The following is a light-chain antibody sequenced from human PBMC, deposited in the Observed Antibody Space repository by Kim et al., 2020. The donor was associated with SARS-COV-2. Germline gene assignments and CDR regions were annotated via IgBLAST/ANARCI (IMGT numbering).Light chain of an antibody. J-gene: IGKJ5*01. CDR2: DAS. CDR1: QSVSSY. Sequence: PGERATLSCRASQSVSSYLAWYQQKPGQAPRLLIYDASNRATGIPARFSGSGSGTDFTLTISSLEPEDFAVYYCQQRSNWITFGQGTRLEIK. CDR3: QQRSNWIT. V-gene: IGKV3-11*01.